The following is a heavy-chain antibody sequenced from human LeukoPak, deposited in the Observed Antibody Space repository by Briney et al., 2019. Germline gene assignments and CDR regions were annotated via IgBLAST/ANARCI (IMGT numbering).Heavy chain of an antibody. CDR1: GFTFSSYA. J-gene: IGHJ4*02. Sequence: GGSLRLSCAASGFTFSSYAMHWVRQAPGKGLEWVAVISYDGSNKYYADSVKGRFTISRDNAKNSLYLQMNSLRAEDTAVYYCARGAKKTLIVVVPAAIIYWGQGTLVTVSS. D-gene: IGHD2-2*02. CDR3: ARGAKKTLIVVVPAAIIY. V-gene: IGHV3-30*04. CDR2: ISYDGSNK.